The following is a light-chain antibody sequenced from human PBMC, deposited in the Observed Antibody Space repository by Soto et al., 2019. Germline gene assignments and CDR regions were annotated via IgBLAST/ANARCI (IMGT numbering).Light chain of an antibody. Sequence: EIVMTQSPVTLSLSAGERATLSCRASQSVGSSLAWYQQKADQAPRLLIYGASHRAVGIPARFSGSGSGTEFTLTISSRQSEDFAGYDCQQYDNRPPWTFGQGTKVEIK. CDR3: QQYDNRPPWT. J-gene: IGKJ1*01. CDR1: QSVGSS. CDR2: GAS. V-gene: IGKV3-15*01.